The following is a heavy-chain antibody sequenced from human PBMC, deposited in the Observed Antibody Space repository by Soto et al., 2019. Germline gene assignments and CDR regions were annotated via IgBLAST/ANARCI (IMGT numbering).Heavy chain of an antibody. V-gene: IGHV1-2*04. D-gene: IGHD3-9*01. CDR2: INPNSGGT. J-gene: IGHJ6*02. Sequence: ASVKVSCKASGYTFTGYYVHWVLQAPGQGLEWMGWINPNSGGTNYAQKFQGWVTMTRDTSISTAYMELSRLRSDDTAVYYCARGYDILTGLSWEANYGMDVWGQGTTVTV. CDR1: GYTFTGYY. CDR3: ARGYDILTGLSWEANYGMDV.